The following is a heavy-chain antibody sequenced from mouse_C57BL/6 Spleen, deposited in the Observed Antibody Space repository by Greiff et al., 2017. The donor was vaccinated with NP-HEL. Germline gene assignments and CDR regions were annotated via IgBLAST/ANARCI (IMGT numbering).Heavy chain of an antibody. CDR1: GYTFTSYW. V-gene: IGHV1-64*01. D-gene: IGHD1-1*01. CDR2: IHPNSGST. Sequence: VQLQQPGAELVKPGASVKLSCKASGYTFTSYWMHWVKQRPGQGLEWIGMIHPNSGSTNYNEKFKSKATLTVDKSSSTAYMQLSSLTSEDSAVYYCARRGSSHAMDYWGQGTSVTVSS. CDR3: ARRGSSHAMDY. J-gene: IGHJ4*01.